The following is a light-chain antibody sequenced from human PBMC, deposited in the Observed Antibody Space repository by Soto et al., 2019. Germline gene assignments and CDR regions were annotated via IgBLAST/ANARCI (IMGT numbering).Light chain of an antibody. Sequence: DIQLTQSPSFLSASVGDRVTITCRASQGISSYLAWYQQKPGKAPKLLIHAASTLLSGVPSRFSGSGSGTEFTLTISSLQPEDFATYYCQQLNSYSTLTFGGGTKVEIK. V-gene: IGKV1-9*01. J-gene: IGKJ4*01. CDR3: QQLNSYSTLT. CDR1: QGISSY. CDR2: AAS.